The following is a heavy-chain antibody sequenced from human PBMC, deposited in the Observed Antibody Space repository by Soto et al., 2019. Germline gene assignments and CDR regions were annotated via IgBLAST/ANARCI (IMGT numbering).Heavy chain of an antibody. J-gene: IGHJ4*02. CDR2: IYPSGIT. CDR1: GDFISGASDY. Sequence: SETLSLTCTVSGDFISGASDYWSWIRQRPGKGLEWIGYIYPSGITHYNPSLGGRASMSLDASKNQFSLTLSSVTAADTAVYYCARLRQQLVLVLDYWGQGTLVTVSS. CDR3: ARLRQQLVLVLDY. D-gene: IGHD6-13*01. V-gene: IGHV4-31*03.